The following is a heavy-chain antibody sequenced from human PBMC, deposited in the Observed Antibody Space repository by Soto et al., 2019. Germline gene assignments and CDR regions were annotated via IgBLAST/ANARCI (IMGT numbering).Heavy chain of an antibody. CDR2: IDGSGYT. CDR1: GGPIRTGVYY. D-gene: IGHD3-3*01. CDR3: AKTEAGFFYGSEY. J-gene: IGHJ4*02. Sequence: PSATRSRTWTVSGGPIRTGVYYWLWIRQYPGKGLEWLGYIDGSGYTFYNPSLQSRLTLSMDTSKNRFSLKLSSATAADKAVYFCAKTEAGFFYGSEYCGQGTLVILSS. V-gene: IGHV4-31*02.